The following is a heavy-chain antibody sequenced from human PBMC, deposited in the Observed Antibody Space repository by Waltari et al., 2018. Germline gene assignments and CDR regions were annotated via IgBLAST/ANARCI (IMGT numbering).Heavy chain of an antibody. V-gene: IGHV4-30-2*01. CDR2: IYHSGST. CDR3: ARVTRTTYRWFDP. J-gene: IGHJ5*02. D-gene: IGHD4-17*01. Sequence: QLQLQESGSGLVKPSQTLSLTCAVSGGSISSGGYSWSWIRQPTGKGLEWIGYIYHSGSTYYNPSLKSRVTISVDRSKNQFSLKLSSVTAADTAVYYCARVTRTTYRWFDPWGQGTLVTVSS. CDR1: GGSISSGGYS.